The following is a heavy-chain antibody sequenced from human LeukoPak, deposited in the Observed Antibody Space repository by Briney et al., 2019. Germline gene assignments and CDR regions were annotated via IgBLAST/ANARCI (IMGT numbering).Heavy chain of an antibody. V-gene: IGHV4-59*08. Sequence: SETLSLTCTISGASMTNYYWSWIRQPPGKGLEWMAYSHNSGETKYNPSLKSRITISVDTSENQFSLKLSSVTAADTAVYYCARQPGGTAAFDIWGQGTTVTVSA. D-gene: IGHD1-14*01. CDR1: GASMTNYY. CDR3: ARQPGGTAAFDI. CDR2: SHNSGET. J-gene: IGHJ3*02.